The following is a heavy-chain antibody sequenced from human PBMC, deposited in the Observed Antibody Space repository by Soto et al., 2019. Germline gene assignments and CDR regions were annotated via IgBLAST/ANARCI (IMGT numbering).Heavy chain of an antibody. J-gene: IGHJ2*01. CDR1: GGSFSGYY. Sequence: QVQLQQWGAGPLRPLETLSLTCGVSGGSFSGYYWAWIRQSPGKGLEWIGEINDRGSINYNPSLTSRVSNSVDTSKNHYSLNLRAVTAVVTAVYYCAREIHDIFTWPPWFWYFDLWGRGTLVTVSS. D-gene: IGHD3-9*01. V-gene: IGHV4-34*01. CDR2: INDRGSI. CDR3: AREIHDIFTWPPWFWYFDL.